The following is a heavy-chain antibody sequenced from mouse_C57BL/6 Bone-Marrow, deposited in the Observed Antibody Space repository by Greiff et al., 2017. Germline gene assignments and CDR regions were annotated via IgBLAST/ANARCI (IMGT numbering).Heavy chain of an antibody. V-gene: IGHV1-26*01. Sequence: VQLQQSGPELVKPGASVKISCKASGYTFTDYYMNWVKQSHGKSLEWIGDINPNNGGTSYNQKFKGKATLTVDKSSSTAYMELRSLTSEDSAVYYCARGGLLYFDVWGTGTTVTVSS. D-gene: IGHD1-1*01. CDR1: GYTFTDYY. J-gene: IGHJ1*03. CDR3: ARGGLLYFDV. CDR2: INPNNGGT.